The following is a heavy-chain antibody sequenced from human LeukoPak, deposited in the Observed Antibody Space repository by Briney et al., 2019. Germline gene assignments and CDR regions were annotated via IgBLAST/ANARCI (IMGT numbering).Heavy chain of an antibody. J-gene: IGHJ3*02. V-gene: IGHV3-74*01. D-gene: IGHD3-22*01. CDR3: ARDYYDSTQDAFDI. Sequence: GGSLRLSCAASGFSFSSYWTHWVRQAPGKGLVWVSRINSDGSSTSYADSVKGRFTISRDNAKNTLYLQMNSLGVEDTAVYYCARDYYDSTQDAFDIWGQGTMVTVSS. CDR1: GFSFSSYW. CDR2: INSDGSST.